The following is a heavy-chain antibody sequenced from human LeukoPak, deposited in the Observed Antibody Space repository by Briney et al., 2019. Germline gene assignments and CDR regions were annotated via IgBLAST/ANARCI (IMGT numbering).Heavy chain of an antibody. CDR2: IYHSGST. J-gene: IGHJ3*02. Sequence: SETLSPTCTVSGGALCSGDYYWNWIRQPPGKGLEWIGDIYHSGSTYYNASLKSRVTISVDRTKNQFSLKLSSVTAADTAVYYCARGEQWLALLTPVDIWGQGTMVTVSS. CDR1: GGALCSGDYY. CDR3: ARGEQWLALLTPVDI. V-gene: IGHV4-30-2*01. D-gene: IGHD6-19*01.